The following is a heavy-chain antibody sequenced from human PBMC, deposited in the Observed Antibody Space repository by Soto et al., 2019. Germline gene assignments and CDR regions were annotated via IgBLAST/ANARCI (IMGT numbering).Heavy chain of an antibody. J-gene: IGHJ3*01. CDR2: ISYDGSNK. CDR3: ARGGKHIVVVTTNLDAFDF. V-gene: IGHV3-30-3*01. Sequence: QVQLVESGGGVVQPGRSLRLSCAASGVTFKNYAVHWVRQAPGKGLEWVAVISYDGSNKYYADSVKGRFTISRDDSKNTFLQMNSLRPEDTAVYYCARGGKHIVVVTTNLDAFDFWGQGTMVTVSS. CDR1: GVTFKNYA. D-gene: IGHD2-21*02.